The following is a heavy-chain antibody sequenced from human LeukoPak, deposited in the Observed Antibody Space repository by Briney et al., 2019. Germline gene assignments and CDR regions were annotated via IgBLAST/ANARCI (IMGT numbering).Heavy chain of an antibody. CDR3: AREVGANVWFDP. Sequence: ASVTVSFKASGYTFTVYYMQWVRQAPGQGLEWMGWINPNSGGTNYAQKFQGRVTMTRDTSISTAYMELSRLRSDDTAVYYCAREVGANVWFDPWGQGTLVTVSS. D-gene: IGHD1-26*01. CDR2: INPNSGGT. CDR1: GYTFTVYY. J-gene: IGHJ5*02. V-gene: IGHV1-2*02.